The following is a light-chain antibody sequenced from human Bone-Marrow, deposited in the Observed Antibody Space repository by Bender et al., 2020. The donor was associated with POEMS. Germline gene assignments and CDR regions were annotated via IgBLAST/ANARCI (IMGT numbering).Light chain of an antibody. CDR2: DVS. J-gene: IGLJ2*01. Sequence: QSALTQPPSASGSPGQSVTISCTGTSSDVGDYTAVSWYQQHPGKVPKLLIYDVSNRPSGVSTRFSGSKSGNTASLTISGLQAEDEGDYYCQSYDSSLIGSDVVFGGGTKLTVL. CDR1: SSDVGDYTA. CDR3: QSYDSSLIGSDVV. V-gene: IGLV2-14*03.